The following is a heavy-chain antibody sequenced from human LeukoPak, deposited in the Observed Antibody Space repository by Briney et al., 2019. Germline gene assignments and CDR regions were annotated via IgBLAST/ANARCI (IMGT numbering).Heavy chain of an antibody. CDR3: ARDTLYLRIYYYYYMDV. Sequence: GGSLRLSCAASGFTFSSYAMHWVRQAPGKGLEWVAVISYDGSNKYYADSVKGRFTISRDNSKNTLYLQMNSLRAEDTAVYYCARDTLYLRIYYYYYMDVWGKGTTVTVSS. D-gene: IGHD2/OR15-2a*01. CDR2: ISYDGSNK. V-gene: IGHV3-30-3*01. CDR1: GFTFSSYA. J-gene: IGHJ6*03.